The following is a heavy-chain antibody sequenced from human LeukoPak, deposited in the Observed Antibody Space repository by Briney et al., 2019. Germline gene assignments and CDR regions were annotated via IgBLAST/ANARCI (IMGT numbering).Heavy chain of an antibody. CDR1: GYTFTGYY. J-gene: IGHJ6*02. CDR2: INPNSGGT. D-gene: IGHD3-10*01. CDR3: ARDPGARITMVRGAPNYYYYGMDV. V-gene: IGHV1-2*04. Sequence: ASVKVSCKASGYTFTGYYMHWVRQAPGQGLEWMGWINPNSGGTNYAQKFQGWVTMTRDTSISTAYMELSRLRSDDTAVYYCARDPGARITMVRGAPNYYYYGMDVWGQGTTVTVSS.